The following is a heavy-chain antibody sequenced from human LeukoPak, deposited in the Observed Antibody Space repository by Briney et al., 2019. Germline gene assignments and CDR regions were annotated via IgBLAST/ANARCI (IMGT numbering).Heavy chain of an antibody. CDR2: IYHSGST. CDR3: ARLLGYCSSTSCYSLIPFDY. CDR1: GYSISSGYY. J-gene: IGHJ4*02. V-gene: IGHV4-38-2*01. D-gene: IGHD2-2*01. Sequence: SETLSLTCAVSGYSISSGYYWGWIRQPPGKGLEWIGSIYHSGSTYYNPSLKSRVTISVGTSKNQFSLKLSSVTAADTAVYYCARLLGYCSSTSCYSLIPFDYWGQGTLVTVSS.